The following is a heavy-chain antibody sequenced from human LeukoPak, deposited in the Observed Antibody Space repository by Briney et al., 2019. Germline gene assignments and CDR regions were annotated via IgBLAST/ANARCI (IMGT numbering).Heavy chain of an antibody. CDR3: AREYSSGWYGYFDY. J-gene: IGHJ4*02. CDR2: IKEDGSEK. D-gene: IGHD6-19*01. V-gene: IGHV3-7*01. CDR1: GCTVRGNW. Sequence: PGWALRLLCATSGCTVRGNWVTCGRRAPGKGLEWDANIKEDGSEKYYVNSLKGRFTISRDNAKNSLFLQMSSLRADDTAVYYCAREYSSGWYGYFDYWGQGTLVTVSS.